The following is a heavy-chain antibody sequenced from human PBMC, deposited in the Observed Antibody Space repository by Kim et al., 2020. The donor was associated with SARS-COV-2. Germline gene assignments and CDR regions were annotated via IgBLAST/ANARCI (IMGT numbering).Heavy chain of an antibody. Sequence: GGSLRLSCAASGFTFSDHYMDWVRQAPGKGLEWVGRTRNKANSYTTEYAASVKGRFTISRDESKNSLHLQMNSLKTEDTAVYYCARAQGGYSPLFDWGQGTLVTVSS. J-gene: IGHJ4*02. V-gene: IGHV3-72*01. CDR3: ARAQGGYSPLFD. D-gene: IGHD2-15*01. CDR2: TRNKANSYTT. CDR1: GFTFSDHY.